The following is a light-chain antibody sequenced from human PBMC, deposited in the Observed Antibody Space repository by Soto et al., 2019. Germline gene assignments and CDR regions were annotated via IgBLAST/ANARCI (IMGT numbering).Light chain of an antibody. V-gene: IGKV3-15*01. CDR3: QHYNNWPIT. Sequence: EIVMTQSPATLSVSPGESVTLSCRASQSVASNLAWYQQRPGQAPSLLIYGASTRAPGIPARFSGSGSGTDFTLTISSLQSEDFAVYHCQHYNNWPITVGQGTRLEIK. CDR1: QSVASN. CDR2: GAS. J-gene: IGKJ5*01.